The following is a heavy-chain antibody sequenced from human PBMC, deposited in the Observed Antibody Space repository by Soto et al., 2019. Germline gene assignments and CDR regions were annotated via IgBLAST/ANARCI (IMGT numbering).Heavy chain of an antibody. V-gene: IGHV1-69*08. CDR3: ARDRPQRTSDYYDYYMDV. CDR1: GGTFSSYT. Sequence: QVQLVQSGAEVKKPGSSVKVSCKASGGTFSSYTISWVRQAPGQGLEWMGRIIPILGIANYAQKFQGRVTITADKSTSTAYMELSSLRSEDTAVYYCARDRPQRTSDYYDYYMDVWGKGTTVTVSS. CDR2: IIPILGIA. J-gene: IGHJ6*03.